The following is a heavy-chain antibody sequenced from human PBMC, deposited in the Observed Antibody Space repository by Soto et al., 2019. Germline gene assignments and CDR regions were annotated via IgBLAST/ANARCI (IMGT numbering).Heavy chain of an antibody. D-gene: IGHD1-26*01. Sequence: EVQLVESGGGLVKPGGSLTLSCAASGFSFSGGWMSWVRQAAGKGLEWVGRIKSKIDGGTTDYAAPVKGRLTISRDDSKSTLYLQMSSLKTEDTAIYYCTTDEWEWGQGTLVTVSS. J-gene: IGHJ4*02. CDR2: IKSKIDGGTT. CDR1: GFSFSGGW. CDR3: TTDEWE. V-gene: IGHV3-15*05.